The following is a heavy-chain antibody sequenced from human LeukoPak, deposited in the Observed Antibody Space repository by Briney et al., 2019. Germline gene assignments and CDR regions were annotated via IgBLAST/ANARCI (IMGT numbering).Heavy chain of an antibody. CDR1: GFTFSNFA. V-gene: IGHV3-23*01. Sequence: GGSLRFSCAASGFTFSNFAIRWVRQVPGKGLEWVSSIDGSGDKTHYPDSVRGRFTVSRDNSKNPLYLQMNSLRVEDTATYFCAKVQFNWGPIDYWGQGTPVIVSS. CDR2: IDGSGDKT. J-gene: IGHJ4*02. CDR3: AKVQFNWGPIDY. D-gene: IGHD7-27*01.